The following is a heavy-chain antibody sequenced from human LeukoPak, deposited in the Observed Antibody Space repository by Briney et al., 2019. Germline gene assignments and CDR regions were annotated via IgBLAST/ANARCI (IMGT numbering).Heavy chain of an antibody. J-gene: IGHJ3*02. Sequence: APVKVSCKASGYTFTSYDINWVRQATGQGLEWMGWMNPNSGNTGYAQKFQGRVTITRNTSISTAYMELSSLRTEDTAVYYCAKDPEVDSSGYYSPAFDIWGQGTMVTVSS. CDR1: GYTFTSYD. CDR3: AKDPEVDSSGYYSPAFDI. CDR2: MNPNSGNT. D-gene: IGHD3-22*01. V-gene: IGHV1-8*03.